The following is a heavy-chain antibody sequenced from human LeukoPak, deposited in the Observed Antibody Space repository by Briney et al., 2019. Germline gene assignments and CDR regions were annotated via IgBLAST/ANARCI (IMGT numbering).Heavy chain of an antibody. D-gene: IGHD4-17*01. Sequence: GGSLRLSCAASGFTFSDYYMSWIRQAPGKGLEWVSYISSSGSTIYYADSVKGRFTISRDNAKNSLYLQMNSLRAEDTAVYYCAKMTTVTTRSGWFDPWGQGTLVTVSS. V-gene: IGHV3-11*01. CDR1: GFTFSDYY. CDR2: ISSSGSTI. CDR3: AKMTTVTTRSGWFDP. J-gene: IGHJ5*02.